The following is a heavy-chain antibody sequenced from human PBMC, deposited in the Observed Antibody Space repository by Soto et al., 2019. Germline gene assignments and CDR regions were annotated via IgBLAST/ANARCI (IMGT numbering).Heavy chain of an antibody. V-gene: IGHV1-2*02. CDR1: GCTFTGYY. CDR2: INPNSGGT. J-gene: IGHJ6*02. D-gene: IGHD6-19*01. Sequence: SSVKVSCKASGCTFTGYYMHWVRQAPGQGLEWMGWINPNSGGTNYAQKFQGRVTMTRDTSISTAYMELSRLRSDDTAVYYCAREGAVAESYGLDVWGQGTTVTVSS. CDR3: AREGAVAESYGLDV.